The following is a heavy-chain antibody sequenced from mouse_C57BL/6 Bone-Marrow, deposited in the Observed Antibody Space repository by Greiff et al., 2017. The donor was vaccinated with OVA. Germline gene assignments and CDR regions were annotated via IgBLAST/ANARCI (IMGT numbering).Heavy chain of an antibody. J-gene: IGHJ2*01. CDR2: IYPGDGDT. CDR3: ARDGYYDYFDY. CDR1: GYAFSSYW. D-gene: IGHD2-3*01. Sequence: QVQLQQSGAELVKPGASVKISCKASGYAFSSYWMNWVKQRPGKGLEWIGQIYPGDGDTNYNGKFKGKATLTADKSSSTAYMQLSSLTSEDSAVYFCARDGYYDYFDYWGQGTTLTVSS. V-gene: IGHV1-80*01.